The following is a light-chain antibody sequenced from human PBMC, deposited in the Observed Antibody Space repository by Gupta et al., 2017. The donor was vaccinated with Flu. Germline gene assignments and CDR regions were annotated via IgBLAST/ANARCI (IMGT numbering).Light chain of an antibody. V-gene: IGKV2-28*01. CDR2: WGS. Sequence: TPGEPASIYCKSSQSRVHSNGDNNLDGYQQKPGQSPRLLIYWGSNRASGVPDRFSGSGSGTEFTLNISSVQSDDVVVYYCMQDQDTLRSTFGQGTRLEIK. J-gene: IGKJ2*02. CDR3: MQDQDTLRST. CDR1: QSRVHSNGDNN.